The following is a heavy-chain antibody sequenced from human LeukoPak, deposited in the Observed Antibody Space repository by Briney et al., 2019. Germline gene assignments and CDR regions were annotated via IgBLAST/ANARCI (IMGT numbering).Heavy chain of an antibody. J-gene: IGHJ2*01. CDR2: IYTSGSTNT. Sequence: SETLSLTCTVSGGSIRSYYWSWIRQPAGKGLEWIGRIYTSGSTNTNYNPSLKSRVTMSVDTSKNQFSLKLSSVTAADTAVYYCARDWSNYWYFDLWGRGTLVTVSS. V-gene: IGHV4-4*07. CDR1: GGSIRSYY. CDR3: ARDWSNYWYFDL.